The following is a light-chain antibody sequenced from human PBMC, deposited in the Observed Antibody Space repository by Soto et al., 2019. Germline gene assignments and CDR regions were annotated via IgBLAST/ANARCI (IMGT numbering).Light chain of an antibody. V-gene: IGKV3-15*01. Sequence: EKVLTQSPATLSMSPGERATLSCRASQSVSTYLAWYQQKPGQGPRLLIYGASTRATGIPARFSGSGSGTEFTLTISSLQSEDFAVYYCQQYNNWPSWTFGQGTKAEIK. CDR3: QQYNNWPSWT. CDR2: GAS. CDR1: QSVSTY. J-gene: IGKJ1*01.